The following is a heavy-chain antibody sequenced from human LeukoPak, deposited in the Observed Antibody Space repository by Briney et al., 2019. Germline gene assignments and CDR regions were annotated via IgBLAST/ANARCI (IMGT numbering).Heavy chain of an antibody. Sequence: GGSLRLSCAASGFTFGNYAMTWVRQAPGKGVEYVTSTSGSGGSSYYAASVQGRFTISRDNSRNTLYLQMNNLRIDDTAVYYCARGPRVPAPTYYFEFWGQGVLVTVSS. CDR3: ARGPRVPAPTYYFEF. D-gene: IGHD2-2*01. J-gene: IGHJ4*02. V-gene: IGHV3-23*01. CDR2: TSGSGGSS. CDR1: GFTFGNYA.